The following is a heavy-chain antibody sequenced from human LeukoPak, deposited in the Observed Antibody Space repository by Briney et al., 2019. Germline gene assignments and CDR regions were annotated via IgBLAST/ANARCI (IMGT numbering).Heavy chain of an antibody. CDR1: GGSISSSSYY. Sequence: SETLSLTCTVSGGSISSSSYYWGWIRQPPGKGLEWIGSIYYSGSAYYNPSLKSRVTISVDTSKNQFSLKLSSVTAADTAVYYCARAHYDSSGYYWDDAFDIWGQGTMVTVSS. V-gene: IGHV4-39*07. CDR2: IYYSGSA. J-gene: IGHJ3*02. CDR3: ARAHYDSSGYYWDDAFDI. D-gene: IGHD3-22*01.